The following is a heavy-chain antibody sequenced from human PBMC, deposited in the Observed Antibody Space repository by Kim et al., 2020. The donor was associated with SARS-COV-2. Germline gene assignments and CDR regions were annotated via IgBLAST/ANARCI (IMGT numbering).Heavy chain of an antibody. CDR3: ARVIPYSSSWYKRFDP. CDR2: MNPNSGNT. D-gene: IGHD6-13*01. V-gene: IGHV1-8*01. Sequence: ASVKVSCKASGYTFTSYDINWVRQATGQGLEWMGWMNPNSGNTGYAQKFQGRVTMTRNTSISTAYMELSSLRSEDTAVYYCARVIPYSSSWYKRFDPWGQGTLVTVSS. CDR1: GYTFTSYD. J-gene: IGHJ5*02.